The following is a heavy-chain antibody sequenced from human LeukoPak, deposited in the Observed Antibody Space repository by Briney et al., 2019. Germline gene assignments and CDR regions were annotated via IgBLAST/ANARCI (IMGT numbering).Heavy chain of an antibody. CDR1: GCSISRYY. Sequence: SETLSLTCAVSGCSISRYYWSWIRQPPGKGLEWIGYIYYSGSTNYNPSLKSRVTISVDTSKNQISLKLSSVTAADTAVYYCASVVDRGYSYGYGHFDYWGQGTLVTVSS. CDR2: IYYSGST. J-gene: IGHJ4*02. D-gene: IGHD5-18*01. V-gene: IGHV4-59*01. CDR3: ASVVDRGYSYGYGHFDY.